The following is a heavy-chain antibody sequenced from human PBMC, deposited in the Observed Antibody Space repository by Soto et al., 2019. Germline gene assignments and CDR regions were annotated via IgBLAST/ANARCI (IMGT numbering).Heavy chain of an antibody. J-gene: IGHJ6*02. CDR2: IGTAGDT. CDR3: ARAGSSATWDYYYDGMDV. D-gene: IGHD6-13*01. Sequence: EVQLVESGGGLVQPGGSLRLSCAASGFTFSSYDMHWVRQATGKGLEWVSAIGTAGDTYYPGSVKGRFTISRENAKNYLYLQMNSLRAGDTAVDYCARAGSSATWDYYYDGMDVWGQGTTVTVSS. V-gene: IGHV3-13*01. CDR1: GFTFSSYD.